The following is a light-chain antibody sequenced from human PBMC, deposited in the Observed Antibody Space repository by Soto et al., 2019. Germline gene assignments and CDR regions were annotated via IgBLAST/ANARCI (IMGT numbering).Light chain of an antibody. CDR1: QSISTY. Sequence: DIQMTQSPSTLSASVGDRVTITCRASQSISTYLAWYQQKPGKAPKLLIYKASILESEVPSRFSCSGSGTAFTLTNTSLQADDFATYHCHHYNLDSPWTFGQGTKVEIK. CDR2: KAS. V-gene: IGKV1-5*03. CDR3: HHYNLDSPWT. J-gene: IGKJ1*01.